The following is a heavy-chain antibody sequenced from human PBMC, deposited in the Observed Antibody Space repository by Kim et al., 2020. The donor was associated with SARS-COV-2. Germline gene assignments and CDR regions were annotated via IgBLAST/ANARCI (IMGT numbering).Heavy chain of an antibody. CDR2: IKQDGSVK. J-gene: IGHJ4*02. Sequence: GGSLRVSCAASGFSFVGHWMSWVRQAPGKGLEWVANIKQDGSVKYYVDSVKGRFTISRDNAKNSLYLLMNSLRAEDTAVYYCARGSGWHDYWGQGTLVTVSS. D-gene: IGHD6-19*01. V-gene: IGHV3-7*01. CDR1: GFSFVGHW. CDR3: ARGSGWHDY.